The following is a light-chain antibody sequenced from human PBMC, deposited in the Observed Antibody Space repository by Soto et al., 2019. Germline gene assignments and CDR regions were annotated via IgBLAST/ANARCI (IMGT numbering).Light chain of an antibody. V-gene: IGKV3-20*01. CDR1: QTTSSSF. CDR2: RAS. CDR3: HQFGSSPLDT. Sequence: EIVLTQSPGTLSLSPGERATLSCRASQTTSSSFLAWYQQKPGQAPRLLIYRASRRAPGIPDRFSGSGSWTDFTLTISRLEPADFAVYYCHQFGSSPLDTFGPGTKVEIK. J-gene: IGKJ3*01.